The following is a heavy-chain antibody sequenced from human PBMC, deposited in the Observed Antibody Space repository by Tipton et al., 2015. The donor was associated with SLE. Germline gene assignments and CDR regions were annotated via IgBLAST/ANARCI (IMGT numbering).Heavy chain of an antibody. CDR3: GSLFDGSDI. J-gene: IGHJ3*02. CDR2: IFYSGHT. Sequence: TLSLTCTVPSGSISTYYWSWIRQPPGKRLEWIGSIFYSGHTYYNPSLKSRVTMSIDTSKNQFSLKLTSVTAADTAVYYCGSLFDGSDIWGRGTMVTVSP. CDR1: SGSISTYY. V-gene: IGHV4-59*04.